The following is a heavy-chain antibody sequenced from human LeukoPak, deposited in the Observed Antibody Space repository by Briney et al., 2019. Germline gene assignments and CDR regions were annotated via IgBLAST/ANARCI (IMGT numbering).Heavy chain of an antibody. CDR2: IRSKTYGGTI. CDR3: TGWEGIAAAA. V-gene: IGHV3-49*03. J-gene: IGHJ5*02. D-gene: IGHD6-13*01. CDR1: GFTFGDYA. Sequence: GGSLRLSCTASGFTFGDYAMSWFRQAPGKGLEWVGFIRSKTYGGTIEYAASVKGRFTISRDDSKSVAYLQMNSLKTEDTALYYCTGWEGIAAAAWGQGTLVTVSS.